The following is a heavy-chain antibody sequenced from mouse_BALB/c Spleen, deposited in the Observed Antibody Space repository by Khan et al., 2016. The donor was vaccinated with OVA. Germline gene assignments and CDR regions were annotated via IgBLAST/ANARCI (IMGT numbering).Heavy chain of an antibody. CDR2: INPSSGYT. V-gene: IGHV1-4*01. Sequence: QVQLKESGAELARPGASVKMSCKASGYTFTSYTMHWVKQRPGQGLEWIGYINPSSGYTNYNQKFKDKATLTADKSSSTAYMQLSSLTSEDSAVYYCEREVADYRSDGRFAYRGQGTLVTVSA. CDR1: GYTFTSYT. D-gene: IGHD2-14*01. J-gene: IGHJ3*01. CDR3: EREVADYRSDGRFAY.